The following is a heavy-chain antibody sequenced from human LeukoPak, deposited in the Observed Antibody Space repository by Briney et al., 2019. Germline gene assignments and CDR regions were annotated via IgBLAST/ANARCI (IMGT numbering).Heavy chain of an antibody. Sequence: GGSLRLSCAASGFTFSGYWMTWVRQAPGKGLEWVANIKQDGSEQYYVDSVKGRFTISRDNAMNSLYLQMNSLRAEDTAVYYCARDTRDYDILTGYYHNYYYYGMDVWGQGTTVTVSS. CDR2: IKQDGSEQ. J-gene: IGHJ6*02. CDR3: ARDTRDYDILTGYYHNYYYYGMDV. V-gene: IGHV3-7*01. D-gene: IGHD3-9*01. CDR1: GFTFSGYW.